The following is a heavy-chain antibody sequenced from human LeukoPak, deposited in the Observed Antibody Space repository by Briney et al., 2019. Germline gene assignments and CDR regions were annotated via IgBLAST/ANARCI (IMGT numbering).Heavy chain of an antibody. Sequence: GASVKVSCKASGYTFTSYYMHWVRQAPGQGLEWMGIINPSGGSTSYAQKFQGRVTMTRDMSTSTVYMELSSLRSEDTAVYYCARSGTTGTTASGWLDPWGQGTLVTVSS. CDR2: INPSGGST. D-gene: IGHD1-1*01. CDR3: ARSGTTGTTASGWLDP. CDR1: GYTFTSYY. V-gene: IGHV1-46*01. J-gene: IGHJ5*02.